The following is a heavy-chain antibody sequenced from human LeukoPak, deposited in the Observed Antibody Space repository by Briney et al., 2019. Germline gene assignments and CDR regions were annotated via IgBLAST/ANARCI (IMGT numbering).Heavy chain of an antibody. J-gene: IGHJ4*02. CDR3: ARDVYGDWHFDY. D-gene: IGHD4-17*01. CDR1: GFTVSSTY. V-gene: IGHV3-66*02. Sequence: PGGSLRLSCAASGFTVSSTYVSWVRQAPGKGLEWVSAIYSGGSTYYADSVRGRFTISRDKSENTLHLQMNSLRTEDTAVYYCARDVYGDWHFDYWGQGTLVTVSS. CDR2: IYSGGST.